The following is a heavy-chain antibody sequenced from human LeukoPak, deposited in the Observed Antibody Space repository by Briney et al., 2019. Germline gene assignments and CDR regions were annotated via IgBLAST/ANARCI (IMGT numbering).Heavy chain of an antibody. CDR3: ARDNGKEYNWNPFDY. Sequence: SETLPLTCTVSGGSISSYYWSWIRQPPGKGLEWIGYIYYSGSTNYNPSLKSRVTISVDTSKNQFSLKLSSVTAADTAMYYCARDNGKEYNWNPFDYWGQGTLVTVSS. J-gene: IGHJ4*02. D-gene: IGHD1-1*01. CDR1: GGSISSYY. CDR2: IYYSGST. V-gene: IGHV4-59*01.